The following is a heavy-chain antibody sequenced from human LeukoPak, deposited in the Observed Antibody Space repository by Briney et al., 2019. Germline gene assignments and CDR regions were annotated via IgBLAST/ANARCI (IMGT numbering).Heavy chain of an antibody. CDR2: SSPLDSST. CDR1: GYPFNTYW. Sequence: GESLKISFKGSGYPFNTYWIAWVRPLPGKGLELMGISSPLDSSTTYSPSFQGRVSVSVDKSITTAYLHWSSLQASDTAMYYCARVRDYYGPGTYPYFDYWGQGSLVTVSS. V-gene: IGHV5-51*01. D-gene: IGHD3-10*01. CDR3: ARVRDYYGPGTYPYFDY. J-gene: IGHJ4*02.